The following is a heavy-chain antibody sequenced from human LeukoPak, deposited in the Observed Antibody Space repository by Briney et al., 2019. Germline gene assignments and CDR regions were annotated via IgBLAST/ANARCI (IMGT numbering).Heavy chain of an antibody. CDR2: IYYSGNT. CDR1: GGSISTSAYY. V-gene: IGHV4-39*01. J-gene: IGHJ4*02. D-gene: IGHD1-26*01. CDR3: ARQGVGATDC. Sequence: SETLSLTCIVSGGSISTSAYYWGWIRQPPGEGLQWIGSIYYSGNTYYNSSLKSRVTISVDTSTSQFSLRLSSVTAADTAVYYCARQGVGATDCWGQGTLVTVSS.